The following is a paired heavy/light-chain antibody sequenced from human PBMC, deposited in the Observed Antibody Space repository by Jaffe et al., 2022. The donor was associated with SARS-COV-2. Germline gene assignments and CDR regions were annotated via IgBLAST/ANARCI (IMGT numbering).Light chain of an antibody. CDR3: HQYNNWPLT. V-gene: IGKV3-15*01. CDR1: QSINSN. CDR2: GAS. J-gene: IGKJ4*01. Sequence: EVVMTQSPATLSVSPGERATLSCRASQSINSNLAWYQQKPGQAPRLVIHGASTRATGIPARFSGSGSGTEFTLTISSLQSEDFAVYYCHQYNNWPLTFGGGTKVEMK.
Heavy chain of an antibody. Sequence: EVQLVESGGGLVQPGGSLRLSCAASGFSFSDYAMSWVRQAPGKGLEWVSVISGFGTYTNYPDSVKGRFTISRDTSKNTLYLEMNSLRDEDTAVYYCAKCLGVSSGGYAPDHWGQGTLVTVSS. J-gene: IGHJ4*02. CDR1: GFSFSDYA. CDR2: ISGFGTYT. D-gene: IGHD3-10*01. CDR3: AKCLGVSSGGYAPDH. V-gene: IGHV3-23*04.